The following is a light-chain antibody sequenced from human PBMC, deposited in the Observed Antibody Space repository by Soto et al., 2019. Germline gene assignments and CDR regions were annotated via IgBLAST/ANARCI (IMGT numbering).Light chain of an antibody. CDR1: QDIDTY. J-gene: IGKJ5*01. Sequence: IVVTQSPVTLSSSPGETVTLSCRASQDIDTYLAWYQQRPGQAPRLLIYDSSERATDVPGRFSGSGSGTDFTLTISSLESDDFAVYYCQQRSSWPLTFGQGTRLDI. CDR2: DSS. V-gene: IGKV3-11*01. CDR3: QQRSSWPLT.